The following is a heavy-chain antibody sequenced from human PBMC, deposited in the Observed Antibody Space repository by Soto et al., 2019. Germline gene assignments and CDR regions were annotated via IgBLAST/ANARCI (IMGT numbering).Heavy chain of an antibody. D-gene: IGHD6-19*01. CDR3: AKSPTAVAGYFDY. CDR2: TSFDGSSG. V-gene: IGHV3-30*18. CDR1: GFTFSSSG. Sequence: QVQLVESGGGVVQPGRSLRLSCAASGFTFSSSGMHWVRQAPGKGLEWVAVTSFDGSSGYYADSVRGRVTISRDNSNNTLYLQMNSLRAEDTAVYYCAKSPTAVAGYFDYWGQGTLVTVSS. J-gene: IGHJ4*02.